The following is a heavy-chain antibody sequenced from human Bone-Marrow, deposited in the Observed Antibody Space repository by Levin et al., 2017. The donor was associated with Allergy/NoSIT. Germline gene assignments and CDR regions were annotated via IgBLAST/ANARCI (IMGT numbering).Heavy chain of an antibody. D-gene: IGHD2-15*01. J-gene: IGHJ6*03. CDR1: GYTFISYA. Sequence: ASVKVSCKASGYTFISYALSWVRQAPGQELEWMGWIDTNTGNPTYAQDFTGRFVFSWDTSVSTAYLQISGLKAEDTAVYYCAKSEGYCGGGKCHYYYHMEVWGDGTTVTVSS. CDR2: IDTNTGNP. CDR3: AKSEGYCGGGKCHYYYHMEV. V-gene: IGHV7-4-1*02.